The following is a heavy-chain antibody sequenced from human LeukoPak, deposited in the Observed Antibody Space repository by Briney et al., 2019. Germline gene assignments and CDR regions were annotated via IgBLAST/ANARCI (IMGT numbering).Heavy chain of an antibody. V-gene: IGHV4-4*09. J-gene: IGHJ4*02. CDR3: ARVTAALDYYFDY. Sequence: SETLSLTCTVSGGSISGYYWSWVRQPPGKGLEWIGYIYTSGSTNYNPSLKSRVTISVDTSKNQFSLKLSSVTAADTAVYYCARVTAALDYYFDYWGQGTLVTVSS. D-gene: IGHD3/OR15-3a*01. CDR2: IYTSGST. CDR1: GGSISGYY.